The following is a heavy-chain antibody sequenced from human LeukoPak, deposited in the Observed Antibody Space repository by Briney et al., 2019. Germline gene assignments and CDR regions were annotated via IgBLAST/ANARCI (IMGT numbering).Heavy chain of an antibody. CDR1: GFTFSRYW. J-gene: IGHJ4*02. Sequence: PGGSLRLSCAASGFTFSRYWIHWVRQAPGKGLEWVSRINPDGSTTTYADSVKGRFTISRDNAKNSLYLQMNSLRAEDTALYYCARVRSGYYVDYWGQGTLVTVSS. V-gene: IGHV3-74*01. CDR2: INPDGSTT. D-gene: IGHD3-3*01. CDR3: ARVRSGYYVDY.